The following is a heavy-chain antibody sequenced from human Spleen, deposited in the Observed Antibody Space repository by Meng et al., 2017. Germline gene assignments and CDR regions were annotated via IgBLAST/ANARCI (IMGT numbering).Heavy chain of an antibody. D-gene: IGHD4-11*01. J-gene: IGHJ4*02. Sequence: QVQPQQWCGGLLKPSEALSLPCVVSGGSFSDYYWSWIRQPPGKGLEWIGEINHSGSTNYNPSLESRATISVDTSQNNLSLKLSSVTAADSAVYYCARGPTTMAHDFDYWGQGTLVTVSS. V-gene: IGHV4-34*01. CDR1: GGSFSDYY. CDR2: INHSGST. CDR3: ARGPTTMAHDFDY.